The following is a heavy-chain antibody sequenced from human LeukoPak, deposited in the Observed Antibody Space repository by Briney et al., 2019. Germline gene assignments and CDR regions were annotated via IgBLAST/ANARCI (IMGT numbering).Heavy chain of an antibody. CDR2: ISPHNGKT. CDR1: GYTFTIYS. V-gene: IGHV1-18*01. J-gene: IGHJ4*02. Sequence: ASVNVSCKASGYTFTIYSLSWVRPAPGQGLEWVGWISPHNGKTSYAQKVQGRVTMTTDTSTNTAYMELRSLKSDDTAIYYCARHLFTELPGDFWGQGTLVTVSS. D-gene: IGHD3-10*02. CDR3: ARHLFTELPGDF.